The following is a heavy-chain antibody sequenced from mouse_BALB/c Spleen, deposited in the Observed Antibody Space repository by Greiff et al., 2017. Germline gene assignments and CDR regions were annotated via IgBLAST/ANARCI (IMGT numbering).Heavy chain of an antibody. Sequence: EVKLMESGGGLVKPGGSLKLSCAASGFTFSSYAMSWVRQTPEKRLEWVASISSGGSTYYPDSVKGRFTISRDNARNILYLQMSSLRSEDTAMYYCARGREITRGFAYWGQGTLVTVSA. V-gene: IGHV5-6-5*01. CDR3: ARGREITRGFAY. CDR2: ISSGGST. CDR1: GFTFSSYA. J-gene: IGHJ3*01. D-gene: IGHD2-4*01.